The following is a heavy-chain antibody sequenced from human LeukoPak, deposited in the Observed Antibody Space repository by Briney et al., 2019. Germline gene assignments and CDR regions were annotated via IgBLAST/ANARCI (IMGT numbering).Heavy chain of an antibody. D-gene: IGHD3-22*01. CDR3: ASMYSSASSNDF. V-gene: IGHV3-74*01. CDR1: GFTFSSYW. CDR2: INGGGSST. J-gene: IGHJ4*02. Sequence: GGSLRLSCAASGFTFSSYWMHRVRQAPGKGLVWVSRINGGGSSTNYADSVKGRFAISRDNAKNTLYLQMDSLRAEDTAVYYCASMYSSASSNDFWGQGTLVTVSS.